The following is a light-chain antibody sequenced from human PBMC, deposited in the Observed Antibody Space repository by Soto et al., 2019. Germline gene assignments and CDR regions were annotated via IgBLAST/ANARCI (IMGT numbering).Light chain of an antibody. Sequence: IVLTQSPGTLSLSPWERATLSCRASQSVSNNYLAWYQQKPGQAPRLLIYGASNRATGIPDRFSGSGSGTDFTLTISSLEPEDFAVYYCQQRSNWLTFGQGTRLEIK. V-gene: IGKV3D-20*02. J-gene: IGKJ5*01. CDR2: GAS. CDR3: QQRSNWLT. CDR1: QSVSNNY.